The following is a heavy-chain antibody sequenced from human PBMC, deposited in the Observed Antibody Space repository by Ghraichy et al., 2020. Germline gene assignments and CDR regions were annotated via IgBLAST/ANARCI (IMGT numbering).Heavy chain of an antibody. CDR2: IYYSGST. CDR1: GGSISSYY. Sequence: SETLYLTCTVSGGSISSYYWNWIRQPPGKGLEWIGYIYYSGSTNYNPSLKSRVTISVDTSKNQFSLRLNSMTAADTAVYYCARGGILTGYYHIGLYFDYWGQGTLVTVSS. J-gene: IGHJ4*02. D-gene: IGHD3-9*01. V-gene: IGHV4-59*01. CDR3: ARGGILTGYYHIGLYFDY.